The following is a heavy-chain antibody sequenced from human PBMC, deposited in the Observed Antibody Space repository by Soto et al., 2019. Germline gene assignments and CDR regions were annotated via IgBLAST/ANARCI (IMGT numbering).Heavy chain of an antibody. CDR2: IYPGDSDT. D-gene: IGHD3-3*01. V-gene: IGHV5-51*01. J-gene: IGHJ5*02. CDR1: GYSFTSYW. Sequence: GESLKISCKGSGYSFTSYWIGWVRQMPGKGLEWMGIIYPGDSDTRYSPSFQGQVTISADKSISTAYLQWSSLKASDTAMYYFARGAELDVTIRSFDPWGQGTLVTVSS. CDR3: ARGAELDVTIRSFDP.